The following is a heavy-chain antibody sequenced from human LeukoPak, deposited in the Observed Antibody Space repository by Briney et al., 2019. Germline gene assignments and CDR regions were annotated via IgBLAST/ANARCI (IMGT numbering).Heavy chain of an antibody. CDR3: AKAGIAVPATPEY. CDR1: GFTFSSYA. Sequence: HPGGSLRLSCAASGFTFSSYAMNWVRQAPGKGLEWVSVISSSGGTTYYSDSVKGRFIISRDSSKNTLYLQMNSLRAEDTAVYYCAKAGIAVPATPEYCGQGTQVTVSS. CDR2: ISSSGGTT. V-gene: IGHV3-23*01. D-gene: IGHD6-19*01. J-gene: IGHJ4*02.